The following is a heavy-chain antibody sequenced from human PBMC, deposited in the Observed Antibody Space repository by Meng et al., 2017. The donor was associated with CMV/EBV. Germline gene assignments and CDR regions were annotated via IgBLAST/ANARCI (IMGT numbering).Heavy chain of an antibody. CDR2: INPNSGGT. CDR3: ARARYVLRFLEDY. J-gene: IGHJ4*02. Sequence: ASVKVSCKASGYTFTSYGISWVRQAPGQGLEWMGWINPNSGGTNYAQKFQGRVTMTRDTSISTAYMELSRLRSDDTAVYYCARARYVLRFLEDYWGQGTLVTVSS. D-gene: IGHD3-3*01. CDR1: GYTFTSYG. V-gene: IGHV1-2*02.